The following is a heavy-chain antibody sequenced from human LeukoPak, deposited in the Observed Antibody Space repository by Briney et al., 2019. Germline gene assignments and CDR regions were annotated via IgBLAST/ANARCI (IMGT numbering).Heavy chain of an antibody. Sequence: GGSLRLSCTASGFTFGDYLHWVRQAPGRGLEWVSFISSKAYGGTTEYAASVKGKFNISRDVSKSIAYLQMNSLKTEDTAVCYCTRESYIFYGMDVWGQGTTVTVSS. D-gene: IGHD3-16*01. J-gene: IGHJ6*02. CDR1: GFTFGDY. V-gene: IGHV3-49*04. CDR2: ISSKAYGGTT. CDR3: TRESYIFYGMDV.